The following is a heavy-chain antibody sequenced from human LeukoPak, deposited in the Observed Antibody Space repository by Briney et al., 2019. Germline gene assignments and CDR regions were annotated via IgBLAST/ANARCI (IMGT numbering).Heavy chain of an antibody. V-gene: IGHV3-74*01. CDR3: AKDLTPYDFWSGYYFDY. Sequence: GGSLRLSCAASGFTFSSNWMHWVRQAPGKGLVWVSRINEDGSTTYYADSVKGRFTISRDNSKNTLYLQMNSLRAEDTAVYYCAKDLTPYDFWSGYYFDYWGQGTLVTVSS. J-gene: IGHJ4*02. D-gene: IGHD3-3*01. CDR1: GFTFSSNW. CDR2: INEDGSTT.